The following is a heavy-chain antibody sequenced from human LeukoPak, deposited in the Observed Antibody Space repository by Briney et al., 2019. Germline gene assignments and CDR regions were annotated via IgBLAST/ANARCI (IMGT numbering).Heavy chain of an antibody. D-gene: IGHD3-10*01. V-gene: IGHV1-18*01. CDR3: ARDEAMVRGPRFAEYFQH. CDR1: GYTFTSYG. Sequence: ASVKVSCKASGYTFTSYGISWVRQPPGQGLEWMGWISAYNGNTNYAQKLQGRVTMTTDTSTSTVYMELRSLRSDDTAVYYCARDEAMVRGPRFAEYFQHWGQGTLVTVSS. J-gene: IGHJ1*01. CDR2: ISAYNGNT.